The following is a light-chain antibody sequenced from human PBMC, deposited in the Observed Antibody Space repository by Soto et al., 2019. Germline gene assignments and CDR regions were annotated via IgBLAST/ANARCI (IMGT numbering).Light chain of an antibody. Sequence: EVVLTQSPATLSFSPGERATLSCRASQSVSTYLAWYQQKPGQAPRLLIHRASKRAAGIPDRFSGRGSGRDFTLTISRLEPEDFAVYYCQQYGGSPLYTFGQGTRLEIK. CDR1: QSVSTY. J-gene: IGKJ5*01. CDR2: RAS. CDR3: QQYGGSPLYT. V-gene: IGKV3-20*01.